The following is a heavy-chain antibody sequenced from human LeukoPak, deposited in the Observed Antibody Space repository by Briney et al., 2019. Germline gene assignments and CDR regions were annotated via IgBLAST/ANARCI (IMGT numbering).Heavy chain of an antibody. J-gene: IGHJ6*03. D-gene: IGHD1-14*01. CDR2: ISSSGSTI. CDR3: ARVGPWVNPDYYYYYMDV. Sequence: PGGSLRLSCAASGFTFSSYEMNWVRQAPGKGLEWVSYISSSGSTIYYADSVKGGFTISRDNANKALHLQMNRLRAEDTAVYYCARVGPWVNPDYYYYYMDVWGKGTTVTVSS. V-gene: IGHV3-48*03. CDR1: GFTFSSYE.